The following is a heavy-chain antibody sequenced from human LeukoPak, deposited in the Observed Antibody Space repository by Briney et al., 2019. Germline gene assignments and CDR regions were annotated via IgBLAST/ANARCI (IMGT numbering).Heavy chain of an antibody. Sequence: SVKVSCRASGGPFSSYAISWVRQAPGQGLEWMGRIIPILGIANYAQKFQGRVTITADKSTSTAYMELSSLRSEDTAVYYCARVMGVVGATSDYWGQGTLVTVSS. V-gene: IGHV1-69*04. CDR1: GGPFSSYA. J-gene: IGHJ4*02. CDR2: IIPILGIA. CDR3: ARVMGVVGATSDY. D-gene: IGHD1-26*01.